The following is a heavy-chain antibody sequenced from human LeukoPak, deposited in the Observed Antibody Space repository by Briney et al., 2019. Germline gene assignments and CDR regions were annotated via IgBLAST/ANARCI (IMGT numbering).Heavy chain of an antibody. CDR1: GFTFSSYA. Sequence: PGGSLRLSCAASGFTFSSYAMHWVRQAPGKGLEWGAVISYDGSNKYYADSVKGRFTISRDNSKNTLYLQMNSLRAEDTAVYYCAREGYCSGGSCRTLYGMDVWGQGTTVTVSS. J-gene: IGHJ6*02. CDR3: AREGYCSGGSCRTLYGMDV. V-gene: IGHV3-30-3*01. CDR2: ISYDGSNK. D-gene: IGHD2-15*01.